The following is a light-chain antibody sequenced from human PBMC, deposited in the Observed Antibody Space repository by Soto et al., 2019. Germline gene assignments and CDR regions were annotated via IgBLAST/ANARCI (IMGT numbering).Light chain of an antibody. J-gene: IGKJ1*01. CDR3: QQYCDSPQT. Sequence: EIVLTQSPGTLSLSPGERATLSCRASYTISNNYVAWYQQKPSQAPRLLIFGAFRRATGIPDRFSGGGSGTQFTLTVSRLEPEDFAVYFCQQYCDSPQTFGQGTKVEVK. V-gene: IGKV3-20*01. CDR1: YTISNNY. CDR2: GAF.